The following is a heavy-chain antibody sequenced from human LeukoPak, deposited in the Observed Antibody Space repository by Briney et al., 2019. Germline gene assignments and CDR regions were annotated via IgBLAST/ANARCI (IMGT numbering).Heavy chain of an antibody. Sequence: PGGSLRLSCAASGFTFSSYWMHWVRHAPGKGLVWVSRIKSDGSTNYADSVKGRFTISRDNAKNTVSLQMNSLRAEVTGVYYCARAPSEIGGYYPEYFRHWGQGTLVTVSS. J-gene: IGHJ1*01. CDR1: GFTFSSYW. CDR3: ARAPSEIGGYYPEYFRH. CDR2: IKSDGST. V-gene: IGHV3-74*01. D-gene: IGHD3-22*01.